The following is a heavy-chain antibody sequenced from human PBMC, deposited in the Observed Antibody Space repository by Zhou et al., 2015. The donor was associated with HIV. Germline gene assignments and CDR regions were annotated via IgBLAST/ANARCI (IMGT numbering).Heavy chain of an antibody. D-gene: IGHD4-17*01. Sequence: QVYLVQSGAELRKPGSSVKVSCKTYGAPFNTFALNWVRQAPGQGPEWMGTLTPMFTRADYSRKFRGRVTMTADMSTDTGYMELSGLRFEDTAVYYCARGFSHGDYEVFFEEWGRGTLVTVSS. J-gene: IGHJ1*01. CDR3: ARGFSHGDYEVFFEE. CDR2: LTPMFTRA. V-gene: IGHV1-69*04. CDR1: GAPFNTFA.